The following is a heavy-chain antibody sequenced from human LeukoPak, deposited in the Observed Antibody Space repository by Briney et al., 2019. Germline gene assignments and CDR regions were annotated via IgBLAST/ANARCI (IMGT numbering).Heavy chain of an antibody. J-gene: IGHJ4*02. CDR3: ARAGSGSYTPFDY. CDR1: GFSFRDFV. V-gene: IGHV3-30-3*01. Sequence: PGGSLRLSCAASGFSFRDFVMHWVRQAPGKGLEWVADISSDGSNKYYGDSMKGRFIISRDNSKNTLYLEMNSLRPEDTSVYYCARAGSGSYTPFDYWGQGTLVTVSS. D-gene: IGHD3-10*01. CDR2: ISSDGSNK.